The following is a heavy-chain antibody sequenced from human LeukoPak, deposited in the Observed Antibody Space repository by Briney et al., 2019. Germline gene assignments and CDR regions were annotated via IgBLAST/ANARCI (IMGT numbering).Heavy chain of an antibody. CDR1: GFTFSSYS. CDR3: ARVRGVRGASPYYFDY. D-gene: IGHD3-10*01. J-gene: IGHJ4*02. CDR2: ISSSSSYI. V-gene: IGHV3-21*01. Sequence: GGSLRLSCAASGFTFSSYSMNWVRQAPGKGLEWVSSISSSSSYIYYADSVKDRFTISRDNAKNSLYLQMNSLRAEDTAVYYCARVRGVRGASPYYFDYWGQGTLVTVSS.